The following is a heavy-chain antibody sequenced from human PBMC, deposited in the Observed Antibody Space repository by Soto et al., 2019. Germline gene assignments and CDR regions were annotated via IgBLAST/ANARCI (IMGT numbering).Heavy chain of an antibody. Sequence: QVQLVESGGGVVQPGRSLKLSCAASGFSFSTYGFHWVRQAPGKGPEWVAVIWFDGSKKYYADSVEGRFTISRDNSKNTLFLQMNTLRDEDTAVYYCARDPASVGYHFDLWGQATLVTVSS. V-gene: IGHV3-33*01. CDR3: ARDPASVGYHFDL. J-gene: IGHJ4*02. CDR1: GFSFSTYG. D-gene: IGHD6-13*01. CDR2: IWFDGSKK.